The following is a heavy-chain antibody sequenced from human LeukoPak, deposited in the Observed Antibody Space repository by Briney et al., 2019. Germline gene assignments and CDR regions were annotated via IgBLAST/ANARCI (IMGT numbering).Heavy chain of an antibody. J-gene: IGHJ4*02. CDR3: ASAPTYYDFWSGYLYYFDY. D-gene: IGHD3-3*01. V-gene: IGHV4-31*03. CDR1: GGSISSGGYY. CDR2: IYYSGST. Sequence: PSETLSLTCTVSGGSISSGGYYWSWIRQHPGKGLEWIGYIYYSGSTYYNPSLKSRVTISVDTSKNQFSLKLSSVTAADTAVYYCASAPTYYDFWSGYLYYFDYWGQGTLVTVSS.